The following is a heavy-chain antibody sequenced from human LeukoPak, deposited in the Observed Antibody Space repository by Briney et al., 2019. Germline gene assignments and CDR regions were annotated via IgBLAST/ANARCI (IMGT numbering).Heavy chain of an antibody. CDR1: GYTFTSYY. Sequence: ASVKVSCKASGYTFTSYYMHWVRQAPGQGLEWMGIINPSDGGTSYAQKFQGRVTMTRDTSTSTVYMELSSLRSEDTAVYYCARDDDILTAGGWLDPWGQGTLVSVSS. CDR3: ARDDDILTAGGWLDP. D-gene: IGHD3-9*01. V-gene: IGHV1-46*01. CDR2: INPSDGGT. J-gene: IGHJ5*02.